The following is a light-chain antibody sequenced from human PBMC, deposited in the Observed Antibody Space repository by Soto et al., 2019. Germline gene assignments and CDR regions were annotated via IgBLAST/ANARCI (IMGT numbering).Light chain of an antibody. CDR2: GAS. CDR3: QQYGSSPYT. CDR1: QSVSSSS. V-gene: IGKV3-20*01. Sequence: EIVLTQSPGTLSLSPRERATLSCRASQSVSSSSLAWYQQKPGQTPRLLIYGASSRATGIPDRFSGSGSGTDFTLTISRLEPEDFAVYYCQQYGSSPYTIGQGTKLEIK. J-gene: IGKJ2*01.